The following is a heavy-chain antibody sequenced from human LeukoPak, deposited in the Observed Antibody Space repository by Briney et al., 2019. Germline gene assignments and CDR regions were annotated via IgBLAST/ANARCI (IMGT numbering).Heavy chain of an antibody. CDR2: IYYSGST. Sequence: SETLSLTCTVSGGSISSSYYWGWIRQPPGKGLEWIGIIYYSGSTYYNPSLKSRVTISVDTSKNQFSLKLSSVTAADTAVYYCASSTSWAAAAGDYWGQGTLVTVSS. V-gene: IGHV4-39*01. D-gene: IGHD6-13*01. CDR3: ASSTSWAAAAGDY. CDR1: GGSISSSYY. J-gene: IGHJ4*02.